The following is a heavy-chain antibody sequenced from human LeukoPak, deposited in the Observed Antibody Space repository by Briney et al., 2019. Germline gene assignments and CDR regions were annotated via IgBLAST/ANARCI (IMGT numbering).Heavy chain of an antibody. CDR1: GGSISTYY. D-gene: IGHD1-14*01. V-gene: IGHV4-59*01. CDR3: ARVGTFAFDI. CDR2: VYYSGNT. Sequence: PSETLSLTCTVSGGSISTYYWSWIRQPPGKRLEWIGYVYYSGNTNYNPSLQSRVTISVDTSKNQFSLNLNSVTAADTALSYCARVGTFAFDIWGQGTMVTVSS. J-gene: IGHJ3*02.